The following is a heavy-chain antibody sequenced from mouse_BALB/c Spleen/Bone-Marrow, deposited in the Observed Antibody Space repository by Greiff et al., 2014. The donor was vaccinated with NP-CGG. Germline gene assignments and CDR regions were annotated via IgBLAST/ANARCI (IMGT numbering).Heavy chain of an antibody. Sequence: VQLQQPGAELVKPGASVKLSCTASGFNIKDTFMHWVKQRPEQGLEWIGMIDPANGDTKYDPKFQGKAAITADTSSNTAYLQLSSLTSEDTAVYYCTKPSFYYGSSYWYFDVWGAGTTVTVSS. D-gene: IGHD1-1*01. CDR1: GFNIKDTF. J-gene: IGHJ1*01. CDR3: TKPSFYYGSSYWYFDV. CDR2: IDPANGDT. V-gene: IGHV14-3*02.